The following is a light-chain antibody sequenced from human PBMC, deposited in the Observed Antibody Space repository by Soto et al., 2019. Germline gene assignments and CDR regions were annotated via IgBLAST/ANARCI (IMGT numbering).Light chain of an antibody. Sequence: EIVLTQSPAILSLSPRERATLSCRASQSVGTYLDWYQQKLGQAPRLLIYDASNRATGIPARFSGSGSGTDFTLTISSLEPEDFAVYYCQQRVNWLTFGGGTKVEL. CDR1: QSVGTY. V-gene: IGKV3-11*01. CDR3: QQRVNWLT. J-gene: IGKJ4*01. CDR2: DAS.